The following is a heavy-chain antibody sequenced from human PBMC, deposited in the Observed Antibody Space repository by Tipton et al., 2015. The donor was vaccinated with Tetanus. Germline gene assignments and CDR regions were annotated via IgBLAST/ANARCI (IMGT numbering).Heavy chain of an antibody. D-gene: IGHD3-10*01. CDR2: IYDSGSS. CDR1: GGSISSGGFS. V-gene: IGHV4-30-2*01. J-gene: IGHJ5*01. Sequence: TLSLTCAVSGGSISSGGFSWHWIRQPPGKALEWIGHIYDSGSSYSNPSLKSRVTISVDGPKNQFSLNLKSVTAADTAVYYCARSHGSGGLLWFDSWGQGTPVTVSS. CDR3: ARSHGSGGLLWFDS.